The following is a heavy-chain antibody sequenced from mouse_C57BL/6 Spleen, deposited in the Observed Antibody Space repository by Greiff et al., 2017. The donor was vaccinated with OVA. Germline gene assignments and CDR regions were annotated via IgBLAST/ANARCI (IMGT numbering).Heavy chain of an antibody. J-gene: IGHJ2*01. Sequence: DVMLVESGGGLVKPGGSLKLSCAASGFTFSSYAMSWVRQTPEKRLEWVATISDGGSYTYYPDNVKGRFTISRDNAKNNLYLQMSHLKSEDTAMYYCARESYGSVYFDYWGQGTTLTVSS. CDR1: GFTFSSYA. CDR2: ISDGGSYT. D-gene: IGHD2-2*01. V-gene: IGHV5-4*01. CDR3: ARESYGSVYFDY.